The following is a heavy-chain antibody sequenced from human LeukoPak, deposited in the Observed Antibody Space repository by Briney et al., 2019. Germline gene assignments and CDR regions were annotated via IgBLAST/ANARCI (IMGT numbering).Heavy chain of an antibody. V-gene: IGHV3-23*01. CDR1: GFTFSNYA. J-gene: IGHJ4*02. CDR2: ISNSGGAT. Sequence: GGSLRLSCAASGFTFSNYAMSWVRKAPGKGLEWVSTISNSGGATYYADSVKGRFTISRDNSKNTLYLQMNSLRAEDTAVYYCAKAPPYKKYFDYWGQGTLVTVSS. D-gene: IGHD1-1*01. CDR3: AKAPPYKKYFDY.